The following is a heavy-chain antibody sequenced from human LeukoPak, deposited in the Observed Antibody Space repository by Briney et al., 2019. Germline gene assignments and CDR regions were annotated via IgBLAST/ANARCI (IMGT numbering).Heavy chain of an antibody. CDR3: AKAPGVGYSGYDGVPGYFDL. V-gene: IGHV4-34*01. J-gene: IGHJ2*01. Sequence: SETLSLTCAVYGGSFSGYYWSWIRQPPGKGLEWIGEINHSGSTNYNPSLKSRVTISVDTSMNQFSLKLSSVTAADTAVYYCAKAPGVGYSGYDGVPGYFDLWGRGTLVTVSS. CDR1: GGSFSGYY. CDR2: INHSGST. D-gene: IGHD5-12*01.